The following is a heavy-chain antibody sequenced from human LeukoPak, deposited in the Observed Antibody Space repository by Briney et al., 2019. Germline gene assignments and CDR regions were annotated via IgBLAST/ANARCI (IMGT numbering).Heavy chain of an antibody. V-gene: IGHV4-34*01. CDR3: ARGLRKYSSSSSPVY. J-gene: IGHJ4*02. CDR1: GGSVSGYY. Sequence: SETLSLTCTVSGGSVSGYYWSWIRQPPGKGLEWIGEINHSGSTNYNPSLKSRVTISVDTSKNQFSLKLSSVTAADTAVYYCARGLRKYSSSSSPVYWGQGTLVTVSS. D-gene: IGHD6-6*01. CDR2: INHSGST.